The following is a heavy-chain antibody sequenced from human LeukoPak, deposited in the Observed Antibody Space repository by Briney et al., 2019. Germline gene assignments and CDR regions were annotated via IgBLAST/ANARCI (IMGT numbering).Heavy chain of an antibody. CDR3: ARATPHYDILTGYYTSGQFDY. CDR2: IIPIFGTA. Sequence: SVKVSCKASGGTFSSYAISWVRQAPGQGLERMGGIIPIFGTANYAQKFQGRVTITTDESTSTAYMELSSLRSEDTAVYYCARATPHYDILTGYYTSGQFDYWGQGTLVTVSS. D-gene: IGHD3-9*01. CDR1: GGTFSSYA. J-gene: IGHJ4*02. V-gene: IGHV1-69*05.